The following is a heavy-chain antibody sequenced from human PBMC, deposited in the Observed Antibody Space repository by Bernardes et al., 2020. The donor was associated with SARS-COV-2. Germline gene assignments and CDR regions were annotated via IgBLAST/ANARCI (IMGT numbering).Heavy chain of an antibody. CDR2: ISSSSAYR. Sequence: GGSLRHSCGASRFNFSICSMNWFRQTPGTGLEWVSSISSSSAYRYYGDPVKGRFTISRDNARNSLYLQMNSLRAEDTAVYYCARSCRAEVGATLYYYGMDVWGQGTTVTVSS. V-gene: IGHV3-21*01. D-gene: IGHD1-26*01. J-gene: IGHJ6*02. CDR1: RFNFSICS. CDR3: ARSCRAEVGATLYYYGMDV.